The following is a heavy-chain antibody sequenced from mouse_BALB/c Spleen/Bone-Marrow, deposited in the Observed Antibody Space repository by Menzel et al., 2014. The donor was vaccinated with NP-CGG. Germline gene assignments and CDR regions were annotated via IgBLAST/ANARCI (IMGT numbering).Heavy chain of an antibody. CDR1: GFTFADYY. CDR3: ARGWITTGFAY. V-gene: IGHV7-3*02. D-gene: IGHD1-1*01. J-gene: IGHJ3*01. CDR2: IRNKANGYTT. Sequence: EVQLVESGGGFVQPGGSLRLSCATSGFTFADYYMSWVRQPPGKALEWLGFIRNKANGYTTEYSASVKGRFTISRDNSQSILYLQMNTLRAEDSATYYCARGWITTGFAYWGQGTLVTVSA.